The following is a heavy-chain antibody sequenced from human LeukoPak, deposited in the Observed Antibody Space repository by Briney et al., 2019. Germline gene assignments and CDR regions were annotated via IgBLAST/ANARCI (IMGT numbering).Heavy chain of an antibody. Sequence: PSETGTLICTVSGGSISSYYWSWIRQPAGKGLEWIGRIYTSGSTNYNPSLKSRVTISVDKSKNQFSLKLSSVTAADTAVYYCARDCPSSKDYDFWSGYSLGSYYYYMDVWGKGTTVTVSS. V-gene: IGHV4-4*07. J-gene: IGHJ6*03. CDR1: GGSISSYY. CDR3: ARDCPSSKDYDFWSGYSLGSYYYYMDV. D-gene: IGHD3-3*01. CDR2: IYTSGST.